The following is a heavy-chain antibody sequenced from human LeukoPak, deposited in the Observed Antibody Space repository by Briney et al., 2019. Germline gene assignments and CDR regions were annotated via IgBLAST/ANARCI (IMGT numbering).Heavy chain of an antibody. CDR2: IYTSGST. D-gene: IGHD6-6*01. Sequence: SETLSLTCMDSGGSISSYYWSWIRQPAGKGLEWIGRIYTSGSTNYNPSLKSRVTMSVDTSKNQFSLKLSSVTAADTAVYYCARDTEYSSSSYYYYYYMDVWGKGTTVTVSS. J-gene: IGHJ6*03. CDR1: GGSISSYY. V-gene: IGHV4-4*07. CDR3: ARDTEYSSSSYYYYYYMDV.